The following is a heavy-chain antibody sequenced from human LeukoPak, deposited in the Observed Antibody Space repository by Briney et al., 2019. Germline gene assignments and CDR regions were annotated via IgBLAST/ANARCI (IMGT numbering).Heavy chain of an antibody. Sequence: GGSLRLSCAASGFSFSLYSMNWLRQAPGKGLEWVSYISSGSSAIHYADSVKGRFTISRDNAKNTLYLQMNSLRAEDTAVYYCAKGRSSSSDGWFDPWGQGTLVTVSS. CDR1: GFSFSLYS. J-gene: IGHJ5*02. CDR2: ISSGSSAI. CDR3: AKGRSSSSDGWFDP. D-gene: IGHD6-6*01. V-gene: IGHV3-48*04.